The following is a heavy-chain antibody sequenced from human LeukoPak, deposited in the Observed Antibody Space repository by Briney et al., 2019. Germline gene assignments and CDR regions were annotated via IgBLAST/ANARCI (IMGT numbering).Heavy chain of an antibody. D-gene: IGHD3-22*01. CDR3: ARGEYYYDSSGYYGNWFDP. J-gene: IGHJ5*02. Sequence: PSQTLSLTCAVSGGSISSGGYSWSWIRQPPGKGLEWIGYIYHSGSTYYNPSLKSRVTISVDRSKNQFSLKLSSVTAADTAGYYCARGEYYYDSSGYYGNWFDPWGQGTLVTVSS. CDR2: IYHSGST. V-gene: IGHV4-30-2*01. CDR1: GGSISSGGYS.